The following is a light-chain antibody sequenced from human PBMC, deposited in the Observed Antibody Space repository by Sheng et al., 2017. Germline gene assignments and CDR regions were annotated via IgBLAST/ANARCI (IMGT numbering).Light chain of an antibody. CDR1: QSVSSY. Sequence: EIVLTQSPATLSLSPGERATLSCRASQSVSSYLAWYQQRPGQAPRLLISGASNRATGIPARFSGSGSGTDFTLTISSLEPEDFAVYYCQQRSKWPVTFGPGTKVDIK. J-gene: IGKJ3*01. CDR2: GAS. V-gene: IGKV3-11*01. CDR3: QQRSKWPVT.